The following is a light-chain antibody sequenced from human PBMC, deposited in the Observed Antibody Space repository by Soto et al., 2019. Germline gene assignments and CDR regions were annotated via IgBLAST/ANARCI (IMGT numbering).Light chain of an antibody. J-gene: IGLJ2*01. CDR1: SGSIASNY. CDR3: QSYHSGNVV. V-gene: IGLV6-57*04. Sequence: NFMLTQPHSVSESPGKTVTISCTRSSGSIASNYVQWYQQRPGSAPTPVIYEDNERHSGVPDRLSGSIDSSSNSASPTISGLKTDDEADDDCQSYHSGNVVFGGGTNRTVL. CDR2: EDN.